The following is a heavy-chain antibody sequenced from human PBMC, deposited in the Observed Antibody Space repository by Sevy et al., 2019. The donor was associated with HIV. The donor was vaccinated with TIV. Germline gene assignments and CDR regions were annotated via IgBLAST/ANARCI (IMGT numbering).Heavy chain of an antibody. CDR1: GFTFSSYG. CDR2: ISYDGSNK. CDR3: AKVPRTTNYYYGMDV. D-gene: IGHD1-26*01. Sequence: GGSLRLSCAASGFTFSSYGMHWVRQAPGKGLEWVAVISYDGSNKYYADSVKGRFTISRDNSKNTLYLQMNSLRAEDTAVYYCAKVPRTTNYYYGMDVWGQRTTVTVSS. J-gene: IGHJ6*02. V-gene: IGHV3-30*18.